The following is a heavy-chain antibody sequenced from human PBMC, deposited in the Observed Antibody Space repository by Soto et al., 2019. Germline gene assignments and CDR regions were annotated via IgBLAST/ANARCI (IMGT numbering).Heavy chain of an antibody. CDR2: INDDGSTT. CDR3: AREYSTSSWGRYFDY. Sequence: EVQLVESGGGLVQPGGSLRLSCAAAGFTYTIYWMHWVRQGPGKGLELVSGINDDGSTTIYADPVKGRFTISRDNAKNTLYLQMNSLRAEDTAVYYCAREYSTSSWGRYFDYWGQGTLVTVSS. D-gene: IGHD2-8*01. V-gene: IGHV3-74*01. J-gene: IGHJ4*02. CDR1: GFTYTIYW.